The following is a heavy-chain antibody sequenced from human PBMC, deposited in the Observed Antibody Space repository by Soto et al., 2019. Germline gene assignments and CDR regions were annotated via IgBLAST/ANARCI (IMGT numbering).Heavy chain of an antibody. CDR2: INPRGGGT. D-gene: IGHD2-15*01. J-gene: IGHJ4*02. CDR3: ARSQEVVLFPAAPIYS. Sequence: QVQLVQSGAEVKKPGASLRLSCKTSGYTFTNYYINWVRQAPGQGLQWMGRINPRGGGTISAQNFKGRVTMTRVTSTSIVYMDLSSMRSEDTDVYYCARSQEVVLFPAAPIYSWGQGTLVTVSS. CDR1: GYTFTNYY. V-gene: IGHV1-46*01.